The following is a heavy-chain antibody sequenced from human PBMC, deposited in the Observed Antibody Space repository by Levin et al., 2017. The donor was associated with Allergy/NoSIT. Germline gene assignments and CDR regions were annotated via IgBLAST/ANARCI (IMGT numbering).Heavy chain of an antibody. CDR3: ARERGSTSRRSLRNNWFDP. CDR2: ISSSSSYI. CDR1: GFTFSSYS. J-gene: IGHJ5*02. D-gene: IGHD2-2*01. Sequence: GESLKISCAASGFTFSSYSMNWVRQAPGKGLEWVSSISSSSSYIYYADSVKGRFTISRDNAKNSLYLQMNSLRAEDTAVYYCARERGSTSRRSLRNNWFDPWGQGTLVTVSS. V-gene: IGHV3-21*01.